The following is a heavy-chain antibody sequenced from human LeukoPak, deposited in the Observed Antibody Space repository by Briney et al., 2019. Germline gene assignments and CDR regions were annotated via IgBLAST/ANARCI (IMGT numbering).Heavy chain of an antibody. Sequence: QPGGSLRLSCAASGFTFSSYWMHWVRQAPGKGLVWVSRINSDGSSTSYADSVKGRFTISRDNAKNSLYLQMNSLRAEDTAVYYCARRGSGDGYNLSFDYWGQGTLVTVSS. CDR3: ARRGSGDGYNLSFDY. CDR2: INSDGSST. J-gene: IGHJ4*02. CDR1: GFTFSSYW. V-gene: IGHV3-74*01. D-gene: IGHD5-24*01.